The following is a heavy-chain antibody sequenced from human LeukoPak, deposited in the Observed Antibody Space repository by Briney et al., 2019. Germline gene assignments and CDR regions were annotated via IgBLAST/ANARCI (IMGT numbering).Heavy chain of an antibody. V-gene: IGHV1-2*06. J-gene: IGHJ4*02. CDR2: INPDIDVT. CDR3: ARGEASSWYIE. CDR1: GYTFTDYY. D-gene: IGHD6-13*01. Sequence: VASVKVSCKASGYTFTDYYMHWVRQAPGQGLEWMGRINPDIDVTNLSQKFQGRVTMTRDTSISTAYMQLSRLRSDDTALYFCARGEASSWYIEWGQGTMVTVSS.